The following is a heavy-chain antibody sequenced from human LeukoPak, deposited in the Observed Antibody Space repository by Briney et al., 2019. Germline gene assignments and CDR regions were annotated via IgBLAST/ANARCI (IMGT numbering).Heavy chain of an antibody. Sequence: ASVKVSCKASGYTFTSYGISWVRQAPGQGLEWMGWISAYNGHTNYAQKLQGRVTMTTDTSTSTAYMELRSLRSDDTAVYYCARSPITMFFGFENWFDPWGQGTLVTVSS. D-gene: IGHD3-10*02. V-gene: IGHV1-18*01. CDR3: ARSPITMFFGFENWFDP. CDR2: ISAYNGHT. J-gene: IGHJ5*02. CDR1: GYTFTSYG.